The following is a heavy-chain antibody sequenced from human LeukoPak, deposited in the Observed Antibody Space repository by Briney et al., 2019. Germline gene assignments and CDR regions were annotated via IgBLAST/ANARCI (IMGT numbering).Heavy chain of an antibody. CDR3: ARDLVGIGFSW. J-gene: IGHJ4*02. V-gene: IGHV3-53*01. D-gene: IGHD1-26*01. CDR2: IYSGGST. CDR1: GFTVSSNY. Sequence: PGGSLRLSCAASGFTVSSNYMSWVRQAPGKGLEWVSVIYSGGSTYYADSVKGRFTISRDNSKNTLYLQMNSLRAEDTAVYYCARDLVGIGFSWWGQGILVTVSS.